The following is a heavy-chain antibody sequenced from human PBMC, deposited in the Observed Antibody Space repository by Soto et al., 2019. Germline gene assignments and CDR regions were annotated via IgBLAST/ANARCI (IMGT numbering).Heavy chain of an antibody. Sequence: QVQLQESGPGLVKPSETLSLTCTVSGGSISSYYWSWIRQPPGKGLEWIGYIYYSGSTNYNPSLKSRVTISVDTSKNQFSLKLSSGTAADTAVYYCARVRWTVAGPGHFDYWGQGTLVTVSS. CDR1: GGSISSYY. CDR3: ARVRWTVAGPGHFDY. CDR2: IYYSGST. V-gene: IGHV4-59*01. J-gene: IGHJ4*02. D-gene: IGHD6-19*01.